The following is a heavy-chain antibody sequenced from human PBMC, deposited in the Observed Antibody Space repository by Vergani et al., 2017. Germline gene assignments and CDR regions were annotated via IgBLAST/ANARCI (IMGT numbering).Heavy chain of an antibody. J-gene: IGHJ3*02. V-gene: IGHV1-3*01. Sequence: QVQLVQSGAEVKKPGASVKVSCKASGYTFTSYAMHWVRQAPGQRLEWMGWINAYNGNTNYAQKLQGRVTMTTDTSTSTAYMELRSLRSDDTAVYYCAKTIPVAGAFDIWGQGTMVTVSS. D-gene: IGHD2-2*02. CDR2: INAYNGNT. CDR3: AKTIPVAGAFDI. CDR1: GYTFTSYA.